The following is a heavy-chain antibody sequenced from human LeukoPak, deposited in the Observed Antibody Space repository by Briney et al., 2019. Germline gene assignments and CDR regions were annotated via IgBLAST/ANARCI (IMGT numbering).Heavy chain of an antibody. V-gene: IGHV3-23*01. CDR2: ISGSGGST. CDR1: GLTFNNYA. CDR3: AIDSSGSPPP. J-gene: IGHJ5*02. D-gene: IGHD3-22*01. Sequence: GGSLRLSCAVSGLTFNNYAMSWVRQAPGKGLEWVSAISGSGGSTYYADSVKGRFTISRDNSKNTLYLQMNSLRAEDTAVYYCAIDSSGSPPPWGQGTLVTVSS.